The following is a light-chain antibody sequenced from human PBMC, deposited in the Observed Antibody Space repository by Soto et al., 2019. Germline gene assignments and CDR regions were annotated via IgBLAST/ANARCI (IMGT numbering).Light chain of an antibody. CDR1: QSVSSN. CDR3: QQYNDWPRT. V-gene: IGKV3-15*01. Sequence: EIVMTQSPATLSVSPGERATLSCRASQSVSSNLAWYQQKPGQAPTLXXFGASTRATGIPARFSGSGSGTEFTLTISSLQSEDFAVYYCQQYNDWPRTFGQGTKV. J-gene: IGKJ1*01. CDR2: GAS.